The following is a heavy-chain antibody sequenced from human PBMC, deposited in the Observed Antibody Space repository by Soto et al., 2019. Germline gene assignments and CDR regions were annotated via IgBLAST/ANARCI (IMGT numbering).Heavy chain of an antibody. J-gene: IGHJ3*02. D-gene: IGHD6-19*01. CDR3: ARGYSSGWFQVGAFDI. Sequence: GGSLRLSCAASGFTFSSYDMHWVRQAPGKGLEWVAIIWYDGSNKYYADSVKGRFTISRDNAKNTLYLQMNSLRAEDTAVYYCARGYSSGWFQVGAFDIWGQGTMVTVSS. V-gene: IGHV3-33*01. CDR1: GFTFSSYD. CDR2: IWYDGSNK.